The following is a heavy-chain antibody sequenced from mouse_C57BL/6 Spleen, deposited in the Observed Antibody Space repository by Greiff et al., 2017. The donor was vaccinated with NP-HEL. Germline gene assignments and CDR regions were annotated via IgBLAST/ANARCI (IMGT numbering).Heavy chain of an antibody. CDR3: TRRGYGNSY. D-gene: IGHD2-10*02. CDR1: GYTFTDYE. Sequence: VQLQQSGAELVRPGASVTLSCKASGYTFTDYEMHWVKQTPVHGLEWIGAIDPETGGTAYNQKFKGKAILTADKSSSTAYMELRSLTSEDSAVYYCTRRGYGNSYWGQGTTLTVSS. J-gene: IGHJ2*01. CDR2: IDPETGGT. V-gene: IGHV1-15*01.